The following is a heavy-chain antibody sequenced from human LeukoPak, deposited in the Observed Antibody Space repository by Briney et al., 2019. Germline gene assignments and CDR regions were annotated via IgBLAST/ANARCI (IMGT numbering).Heavy chain of an antibody. J-gene: IGHJ3*02. D-gene: IGHD2-15*01. Sequence: SVKVSCKASGGTFSSYAISWVRQAPGQGLEWMGGIIPTFGTANYAQKFQGRVTITADESTSTAYMELSSLRSEDTAVYYCARVKDCSGGSCPLGAFDIWGQGTMVTVSS. CDR2: IIPTFGTA. CDR1: GGTFSSYA. CDR3: ARVKDCSGGSCPLGAFDI. V-gene: IGHV1-69*01.